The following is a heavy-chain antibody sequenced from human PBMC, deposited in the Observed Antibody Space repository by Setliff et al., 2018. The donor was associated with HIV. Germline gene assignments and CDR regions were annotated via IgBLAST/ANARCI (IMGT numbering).Heavy chain of an antibody. D-gene: IGHD3-10*01. CDR1: GGSISGSYYY. V-gene: IGHV4-39*07. Sequence: SETLSLTCTVSGGSISGSYYYWGWIRQPPGKGLEWIGSIYYSGSTYYNPSLKSRVTISVDTSKNQFSLNLSSVTAADTAVYYCARDRYAGEIDYWGQGTLVTVSS. J-gene: IGHJ4*02. CDR3: ARDRYAGEIDY. CDR2: IYYSGST.